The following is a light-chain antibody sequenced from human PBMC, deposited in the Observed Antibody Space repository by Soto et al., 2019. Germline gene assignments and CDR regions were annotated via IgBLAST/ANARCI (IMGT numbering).Light chain of an antibody. J-gene: IGKJ5*01. CDR2: DAS. Sequence: EIVLTQSPGTLSLSPGERATLSCRASQSVSSSYLAWYQQKPGQAPRLLIYDASSRASGIPERFSGSGSGTGFSLTISSLEPEDSAVYYCQQYGSSPITFGQGTRLEIK. CDR1: QSVSSSY. CDR3: QQYGSSPIT. V-gene: IGKV3-20*01.